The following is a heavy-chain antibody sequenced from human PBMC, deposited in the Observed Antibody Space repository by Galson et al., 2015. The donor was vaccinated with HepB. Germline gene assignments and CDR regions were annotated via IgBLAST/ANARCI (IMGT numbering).Heavy chain of an antibody. Sequence: SLRLSCAASGFTFSSYGMHWVRQAPGKGLEWVAVISYDGSNKYYADSVKGRFTISRDNSKNTLYLQMNSLRAEDTAVYYCAKPGYYYDSSGLDYWGQGTLVTVSS. CDR2: ISYDGSNK. CDR3: AKPGYYYDSSGLDY. D-gene: IGHD3-22*01. J-gene: IGHJ4*02. V-gene: IGHV3-30*18. CDR1: GFTFSSYG.